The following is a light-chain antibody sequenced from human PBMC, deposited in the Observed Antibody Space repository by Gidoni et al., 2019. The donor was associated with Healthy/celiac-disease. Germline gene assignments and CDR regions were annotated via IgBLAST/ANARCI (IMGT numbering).Light chain of an antibody. CDR1: KGISSY. Sequence: GMTQSPSSFSASTGDRVTITCRAGKGISSYLSWYQQKPGKAPKLLIYAASTLQSGVPSRFSGSGSGTDFTLTISCLQSEDIATYYCQQYYNYPRTFGQGTKVEIK. CDR2: AAS. CDR3: QQYYNYPRT. V-gene: IGKV1-8*01. J-gene: IGKJ1*01.